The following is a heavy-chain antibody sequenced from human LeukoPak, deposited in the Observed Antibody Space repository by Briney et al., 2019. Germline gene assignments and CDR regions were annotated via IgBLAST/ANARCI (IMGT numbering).Heavy chain of an antibody. J-gene: IGHJ4*02. CDR3: ARGQGYSSRRSYFDY. CDR1: GFTFSSYS. Sequence: GGSLRLSCAASGFTFSSYSMNWVRQAPGKGLEWVSSISSSSSYIYYADSVKGRFTISRDNAKNSLYLQMNSLRAEDTAVYYCARGQGYSSRRSYFDYWGQGTLVTVSS. D-gene: IGHD6-13*01. CDR2: ISSSSSYI. V-gene: IGHV3-21*01.